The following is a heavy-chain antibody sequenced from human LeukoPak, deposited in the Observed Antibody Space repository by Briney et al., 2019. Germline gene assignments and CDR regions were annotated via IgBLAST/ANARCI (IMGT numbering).Heavy chain of an antibody. V-gene: IGHV4-59*01. CDR3: TSGGMVSGDY. Sequence: SETLSLTCTVSGGFINSYYWSWIRQPPGKGLEWIGYIYYSGSTNYNPSLKSRVTISRDTSNNQFSLKLRSATAADTAMYYCTSGGMVSGDYWGHGTLVTVSS. CDR2: IYYSGST. J-gene: IGHJ4*01. D-gene: IGHD2-8*01. CDR1: GGFINSYY.